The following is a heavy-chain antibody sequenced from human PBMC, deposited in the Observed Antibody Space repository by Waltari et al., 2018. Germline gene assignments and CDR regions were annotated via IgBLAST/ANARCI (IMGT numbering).Heavy chain of an antibody. CDR1: GGTFSSYT. V-gene: IGHV1-69*02. Sequence: QVQLVQSGAEVKKPGSSVKVSCKASGGTFSSYTISWVRQAPGQGLECMGRIIPILGIANYAQKFQGRVTITADKSTSTAYMELSSLRSEDTAVYYCARSPTVTGGNYWGQGTLVTVSS. D-gene: IGHD4-4*01. CDR2: IIPILGIA. J-gene: IGHJ4*02. CDR3: ARSPTVTGGNY.